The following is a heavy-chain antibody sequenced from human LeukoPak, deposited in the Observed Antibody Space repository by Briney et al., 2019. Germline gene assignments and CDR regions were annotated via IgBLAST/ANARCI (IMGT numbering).Heavy chain of an antibody. CDR3: ARDLVTVTKAFDI. J-gene: IGHJ3*02. CDR2: ISYIGST. D-gene: IGHD4-17*01. V-gene: IGHV4-59*11. CDR1: DDPFSSPY. Sequence: SETLSLTCAVSDDPFSSPYWTWIRQPPGKGLEWIGYISYIGSTNYNPSLKSRVTISIDTSKNQFSLKLSSVTAADTAVYYCARDLVTVTKAFDIWGQGTMVSVSS.